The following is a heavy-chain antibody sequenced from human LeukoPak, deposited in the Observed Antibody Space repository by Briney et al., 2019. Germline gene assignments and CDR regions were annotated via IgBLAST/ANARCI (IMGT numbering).Heavy chain of an antibody. V-gene: IGHV3-53*01. J-gene: IGHJ4*02. Sequence: GGSLRLSCVVSGFTVSSNYMTWVRQAPGKGLEWVSVIYSGGSTYYADSVKGRFTISRDNSKNSLYLQMNSLRAEDTAVYYCARDYYDSSGYYSPDYWGQGTLVTVSS. D-gene: IGHD3-22*01. CDR1: GFTVSSNY. CDR2: IYSGGST. CDR3: ARDYYDSSGYYSPDY.